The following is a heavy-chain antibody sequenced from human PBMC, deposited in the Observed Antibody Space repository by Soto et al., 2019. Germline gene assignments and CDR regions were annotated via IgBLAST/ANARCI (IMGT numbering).Heavy chain of an antibody. J-gene: IGHJ5*02. CDR2: ISSSGSTI. D-gene: IGHD6-13*01. V-gene: IGHV3-11*01. Sequence: GGSLRLSCAASGFTFSDYYMSWIRQAPGKGLEWVSYISSSGSTIYYADSVKGRFTISRDNAKNSLYLQMNSLRAEDTAVYYCAASRALIAAPPNHWGQGTLVTVSS. CDR3: AASRALIAAPPNH. CDR1: GFTFSDYY.